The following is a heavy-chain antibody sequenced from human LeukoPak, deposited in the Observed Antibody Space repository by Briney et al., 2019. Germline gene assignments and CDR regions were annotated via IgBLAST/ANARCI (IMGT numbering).Heavy chain of an antibody. D-gene: IGHD5-18*01. CDR3: AREIGRQLWLLNY. Sequence: ASVKVSCKASGYTFTGYYMHWVRQAPGRGLEWMGRINPNSGGTNYAQKFQGRVTMTRDTSISTAYMELSRLRSDDTAVYYCAREIGRQLWLLNYWGQGTLVTVSS. J-gene: IGHJ4*02. CDR2: INPNSGGT. V-gene: IGHV1-2*06. CDR1: GYTFTGYY.